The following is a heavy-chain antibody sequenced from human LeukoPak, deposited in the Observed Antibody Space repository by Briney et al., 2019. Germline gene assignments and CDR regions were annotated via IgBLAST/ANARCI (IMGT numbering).Heavy chain of an antibody. Sequence: GASVKVSCKASGYTFTTYGISWVRQAPGQGLEWVGWISGYSDNTKYAQNLQGRVTMTTDTSTTTAYMELRSLRSDDTAMYYCARGRWLRDLDYWGQGTLVTVSS. D-gene: IGHD5-24*01. J-gene: IGHJ4*02. CDR1: GYTFTTYG. CDR2: ISGYSDNT. V-gene: IGHV1-18*01. CDR3: ARGRWLRDLDY.